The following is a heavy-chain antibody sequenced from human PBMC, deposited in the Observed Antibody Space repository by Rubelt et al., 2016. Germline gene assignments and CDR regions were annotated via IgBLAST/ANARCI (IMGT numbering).Heavy chain of an antibody. V-gene: IGHV4-34*01. CDR1: GGSLSGFY. Sequence: QVHLQQWGAGLLKPSETLSLTCAVYGGSLSGFYWTWIRQPPGKGLEWIGEINHSGNTNYNPSLKSRVTISRDTSKSQFSLRLNSATAADTAVYYCARIGHSSDTWGQGTLVTVSS. D-gene: IGHD6-19*01. J-gene: IGHJ5*02. CDR2: INHSGNT. CDR3: ARIGHSSDT.